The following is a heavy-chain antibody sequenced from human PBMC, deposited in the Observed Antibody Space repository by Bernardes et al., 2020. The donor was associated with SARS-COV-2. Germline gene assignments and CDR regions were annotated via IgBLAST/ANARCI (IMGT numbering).Heavy chain of an antibody. CDR1: GFKFSGSA. CDR3: TGDYLY. Sequence: GSSLKVFCAASGFKFSGSAIQWVRQPSGKGLEWIGRIRSKPKGYATTYAASLKGRFVISRDDSRNTAYLQIHSLKIEDTAVYYCTGDYLYWDQGTLVSVSS. V-gene: IGHV3-73*01. D-gene: IGHD4-17*01. CDR2: IRSKPKGYAT. J-gene: IGHJ4*02.